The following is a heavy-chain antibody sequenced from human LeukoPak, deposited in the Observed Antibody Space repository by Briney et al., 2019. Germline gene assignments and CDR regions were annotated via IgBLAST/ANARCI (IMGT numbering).Heavy chain of an antibody. D-gene: IGHD5-24*01. CDR2: ISGSGGST. Sequence: GGSLRVSCAASGCTFSSYWMSWVRQAPGKGLEWVSAISGSGGSTYYADSVKGRFTISRDNSKNTLYLQMNSLRAEDTAVYYCAKSPALRLQDAFDIWGQGTMVTVSS. J-gene: IGHJ3*02. CDR1: GCTFSSYW. V-gene: IGHV3-23*01. CDR3: AKSPALRLQDAFDI.